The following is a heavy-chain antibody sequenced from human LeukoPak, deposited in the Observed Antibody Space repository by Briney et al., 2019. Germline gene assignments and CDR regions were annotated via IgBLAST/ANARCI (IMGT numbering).Heavy chain of an antibody. D-gene: IGHD3-3*01. Sequence: GGSLRLSCVASGIAVSSDYITWVRQAPGRGLEWVSIIYSDDTTYYADSVRGRFTISRDISKNTVTLQMNRLRAEDTAVYYCARDRFNGMDVWGQGTTVTVSS. CDR1: GIAVSSDY. J-gene: IGHJ6*02. V-gene: IGHV3-66*01. CDR2: IYSDDTT. CDR3: ARDRFNGMDV.